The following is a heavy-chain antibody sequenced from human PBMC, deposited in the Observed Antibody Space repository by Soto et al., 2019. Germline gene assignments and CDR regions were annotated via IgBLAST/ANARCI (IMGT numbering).Heavy chain of an antibody. V-gene: IGHV3-23*01. J-gene: IGHJ6*04. CDR3: AKEPGYCSSTSCYEPPDV. CDR1: GFTFSSYA. CDR2: ISGSGGST. Sequence: PGGSLRLSCAASGFTFSSYAMSWVRQAPGKGLEWVSAISGSGGSTYYADSVKGRFTISRDNSKNTLYLQMNSLRAEDTAVYYCAKEPGYCSSTSCYEPPDVWGKGTTVTVSS. D-gene: IGHD2-2*01.